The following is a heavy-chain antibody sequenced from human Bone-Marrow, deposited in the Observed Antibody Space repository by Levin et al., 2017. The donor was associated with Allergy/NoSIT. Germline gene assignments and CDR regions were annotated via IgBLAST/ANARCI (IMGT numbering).Heavy chain of an antibody. J-gene: IGHJ5*02. Sequence: KPSETLSLTCTVSGASIINAAYYWSWIRQDPGKGLEWIGYINYSGSTSYNPSLESRVTFSLDTSKNQFSLKLTSVTAADTAVYYCARWSTMTTGWFDPWGPGTLVTVSS. V-gene: IGHV4-31*03. CDR2: INYSGST. CDR3: ARWSTMTTGWFDP. D-gene: IGHD5/OR15-5a*01. CDR1: GASIINAAYY.